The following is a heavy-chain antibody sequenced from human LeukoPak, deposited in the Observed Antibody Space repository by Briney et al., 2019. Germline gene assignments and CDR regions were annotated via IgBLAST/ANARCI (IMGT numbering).Heavy chain of an antibody. CDR2: IYHSGNT. CDR1: GGSTRSSNW. CDR3: ASYREGVFDY. V-gene: IGHV4-4*02. J-gene: IGHJ4*02. Sequence: SETLSLTCPVPGGSTRSSNWWSWVRQPPGKGLEWIGGIYHSGNTNYNPSLKSRVTISVDKSKNQFTLRLSSVTAADTAVYYCASYREGVFDYWGQGTLVTVSS. D-gene: IGHD4-11*01.